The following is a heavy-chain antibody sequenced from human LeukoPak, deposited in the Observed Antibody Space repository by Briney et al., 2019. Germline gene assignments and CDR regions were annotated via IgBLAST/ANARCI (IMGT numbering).Heavy chain of an antibody. CDR2: ISGSGGST. CDR1: GFTFSGYA. D-gene: IGHD3-9*01. CDR3: ARGSGYDILTGYSNFDY. Sequence: GGSLRLFCAASGFTFSGYAMSWVRQAPGKGLEWVSAISGSGGSTYYADSVKGRFTISRDNSKNTLYLQMNSLRAEDTAVYYCARGSGYDILTGYSNFDYWGQGTLVTVSS. J-gene: IGHJ4*02. V-gene: IGHV3-23*01.